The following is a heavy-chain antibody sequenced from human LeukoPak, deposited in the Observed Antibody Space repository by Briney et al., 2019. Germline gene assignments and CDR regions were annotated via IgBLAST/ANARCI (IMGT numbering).Heavy chain of an antibody. D-gene: IGHD6-13*01. CDR3: ARVAAAGTYYFDS. CDR2: ISGSGGST. V-gene: IGHV3-23*01. Sequence: GGSLRLPCAASGFTFSSYAMSWVRQAPGKGLEWVSAISGSGGSTYYADSVKGRFTISRDNSKNTLYLQMNSLRAEDTAVYYCARVAAAGTYYFDSWGQGALVTVSS. CDR1: GFTFSSYA. J-gene: IGHJ4*02.